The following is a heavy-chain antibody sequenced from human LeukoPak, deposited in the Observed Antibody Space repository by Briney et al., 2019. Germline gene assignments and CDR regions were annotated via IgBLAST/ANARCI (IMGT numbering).Heavy chain of an antibody. V-gene: IGHV3-23*01. J-gene: IGHJ4*02. CDR3: VKGPFDWSHGVHFDY. D-gene: IGHD3-9*01. CDR2: ISGSGGTA. CDR1: GFAFTYA. Sequence: GGSLRLSCAASGFAFTYAMNWVRQAPGKGLEWVSTISGSGGTAYYADSVKGRFTISRDNSKNTLFLQMNSLRAEDTAVYYCVKGPFDWSHGVHFDYWGQGTLVTVSS.